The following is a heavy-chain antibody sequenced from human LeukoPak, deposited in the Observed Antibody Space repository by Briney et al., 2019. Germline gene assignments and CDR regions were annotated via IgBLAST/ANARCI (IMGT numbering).Heavy chain of an antibody. CDR2: IYHSGST. CDR3: TRGGYYDLGGHAVDI. V-gene: IGHV4-38-2*02. CDR1: GHSISSGYY. Sequence: PSETLSLTCTVSGHSISSGYYWGWIRQPPGKGLEWIGSIYHSGSTYYNPSLKSRVTISVDTSKSQFSLKLSSVTAADTAVYYFTRGGYYDLGGHAVDIWGQGTMVTVSS. D-gene: IGHD3-3*01. J-gene: IGHJ3*02.